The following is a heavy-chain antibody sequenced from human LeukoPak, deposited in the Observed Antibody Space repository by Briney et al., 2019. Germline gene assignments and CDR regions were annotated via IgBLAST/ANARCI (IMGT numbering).Heavy chain of an antibody. CDR1: GFTFTSSA. D-gene: IGHD3-22*01. CDR3: AADKGANYYDSSGYLDY. CDR2: IVVGSGNT. Sequence: SVKVSCKASGFTFTSSAVQWVRQARGQRLEWIGWIVVGSGNTNYAQKFQERVAITRDMSTSTAYMELSSLRSEDTAVYYCAADKGANYYDSSGYLDYWGQGTLVTVSS. V-gene: IGHV1-58*01. J-gene: IGHJ4*02.